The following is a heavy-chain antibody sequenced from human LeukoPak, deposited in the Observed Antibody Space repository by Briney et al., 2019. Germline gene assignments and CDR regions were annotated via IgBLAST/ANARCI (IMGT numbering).Heavy chain of an antibody. J-gene: IGHJ6*02. D-gene: IGHD6-13*01. CDR3: AKDSSSSNYYYGLDV. CDR1: GFPFSSYG. V-gene: IGHV3-30*18. CDR2: ISYDGANK. Sequence: SGRSLRLSCAASGFPFSSYGMHWVRQAPGKGLEWVAVISYDGANKYYADSVKGRFTISRDNSKNTLYLQMNSLRGDDTGMYFCAKDSSSSNYYYGLDVWGQGTTVTVSS.